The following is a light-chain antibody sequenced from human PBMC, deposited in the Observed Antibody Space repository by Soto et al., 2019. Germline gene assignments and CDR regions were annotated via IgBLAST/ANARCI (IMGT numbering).Light chain of an antibody. CDR2: EVS. CDR1: SSDFGTYNR. CDR3: STYTSTKNY. Sequence: QSVLTQPPSVSGSPGQSVTISCTGASSDFGTYNRVSWYQQPPGTAPKLIIYEVSNRPSGVPDRFSGSKSGSTASLTISGLQAEDEADYFCSTYTSTKNYFGSGTKIPVL. J-gene: IGLJ1*01. V-gene: IGLV2-18*02.